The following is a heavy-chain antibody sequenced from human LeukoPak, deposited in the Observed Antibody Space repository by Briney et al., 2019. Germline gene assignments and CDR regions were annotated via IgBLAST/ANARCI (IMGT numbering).Heavy chain of an antibody. CDR1: GYTFTSYA. D-gene: IGHD6-13*01. J-gene: IGHJ6*02. Sequence: ASVKVSCKASGYTFTSYAMHWVRQAPGQRLEWMGWINAGNGNTKYSQKFQGRVTITRDTSASTAYMELSSLRSEDTAVYYCAIIAAAGSGRQYYYYGMDVWGQGTTVTVSS. CDR3: AIIAAAGSGRQYYYYGMDV. CDR2: INAGNGNT. V-gene: IGHV1-3*01.